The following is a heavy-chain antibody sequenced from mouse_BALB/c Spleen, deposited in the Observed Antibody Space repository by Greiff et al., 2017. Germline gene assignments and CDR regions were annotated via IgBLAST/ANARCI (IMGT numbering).Heavy chain of an antibody. CDR3: ARDRDYYGSSYAMDY. CDR2: IRNKANGYTT. Sequence: DVMLVESGGGLVQPGGSLRLSCATSGFTFTDYYMSWVRQPPGKALEWLGFIRNKANGYTTEYSASVKGRFTISRDNSQSILYLQMNTLIAEDSATYYCARDRDYYGSSYAMDYGGQGTSVTVSS. CDR1: GFTFTDYY. V-gene: IGHV7-3*02. D-gene: IGHD1-1*01. J-gene: IGHJ4*01.